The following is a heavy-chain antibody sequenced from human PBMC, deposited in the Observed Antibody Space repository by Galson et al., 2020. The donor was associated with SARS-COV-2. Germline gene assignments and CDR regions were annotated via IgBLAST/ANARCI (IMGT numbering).Heavy chain of an antibody. Sequence: SETLSLTCAVSDGSISSSYWWSWVRQPPGKGLEWIGEIYHSGSTNYNPSLKTRVTISVDKSKNQFSLKLSSVTAADTAVYYCARGRGWSGYSDYWGRGTLVTVSS. J-gene: IGHJ4*02. CDR3: ARGRGWSGYSDY. CDR2: IYHSGST. D-gene: IGHD3-3*01. CDR1: DGSISSSYW. V-gene: IGHV4-4*02.